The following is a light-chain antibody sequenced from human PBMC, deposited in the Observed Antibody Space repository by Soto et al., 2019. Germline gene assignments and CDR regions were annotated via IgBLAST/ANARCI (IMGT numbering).Light chain of an antibody. CDR1: QSINAW. J-gene: IGKJ1*01. CDR3: QQYHRYST. CDR2: DVS. V-gene: IGKV1-5*01. Sequence: DIQMTQAPSTLSASVGERVTITCRASQSINAWLAWYQQKPGKAPKLLIYDVSTLDSGVPSRFSGSASGTEFTLTISYLESDDFATYYCQQYHRYSTFXQGTKVDIK.